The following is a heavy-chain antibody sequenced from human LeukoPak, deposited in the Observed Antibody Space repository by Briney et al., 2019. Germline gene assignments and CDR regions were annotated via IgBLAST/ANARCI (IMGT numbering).Heavy chain of an antibody. CDR1: GFTFTDYS. Sequence: GGSLRLSCTASGFTFTDYSLNWIRQSPGKGLEWISYITSGGGSIFYADFVEGRFTISRDNAENSLYLQLNSLRDEDTAVYYCARWIDGFDVWGQGTMVTVSS. J-gene: IGHJ3*01. CDR3: ARWIDGFDV. D-gene: IGHD2-2*03. V-gene: IGHV3-11*01. CDR2: ITSGGGSI.